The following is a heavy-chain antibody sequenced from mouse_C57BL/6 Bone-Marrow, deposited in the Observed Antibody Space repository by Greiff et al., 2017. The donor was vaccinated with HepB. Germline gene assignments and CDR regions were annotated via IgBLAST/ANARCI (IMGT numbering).Heavy chain of an antibody. CDR2: ISSGGSYT. CDR1: GFTFSSYG. Sequence: DVHLVESGGDLVKPGGSLKLSCAASGFTFSSYGMSWVRQTPDKRLEWVATISSGGSYTYYPDSVKGRFTISRDNAKNTLYLQMSSLKSEDTAMYYCARQLLRPWYFDVWGTGTTVTVSS. J-gene: IGHJ1*03. D-gene: IGHD1-1*01. CDR3: ARQLLRPWYFDV. V-gene: IGHV5-6*01.